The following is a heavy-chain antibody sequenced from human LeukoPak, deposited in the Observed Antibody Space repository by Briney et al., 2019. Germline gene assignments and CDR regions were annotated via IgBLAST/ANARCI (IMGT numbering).Heavy chain of an antibody. CDR2: IYYSGST. J-gene: IGHJ5*02. CDR1: GGSISSSY. Sequence: SETLSLTYTVSGGSISSSYWSWIRQPPGKGLEWIGYIYYSGSTNYNPSLKSRVTISVDTSKNQFSLKLSSVTAADTAVYYCARDLEGYCSGGSCYKGDNWFDPWGQGTLVTVSS. V-gene: IGHV4-59*01. CDR3: ARDLEGYCSGGSCYKGDNWFDP. D-gene: IGHD2-15*01.